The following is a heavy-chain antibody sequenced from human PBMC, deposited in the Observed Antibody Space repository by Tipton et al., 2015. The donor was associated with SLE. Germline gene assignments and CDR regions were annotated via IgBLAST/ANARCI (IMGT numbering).Heavy chain of an antibody. CDR3: AKDLYYDSLTGPSLFDY. Sequence: SLRLSCAASGFTFSSYEMNWVRQAPGKGLESVAYISSSGYAIYYADSVKGRFTISRDNANNSLYLQMNSLRAEDTAMYYCAKDLYYDSLTGPSLFDYWGQGTLVTVSS. V-gene: IGHV3-48*03. CDR1: GFTFSSYE. CDR2: ISSSGYAI. D-gene: IGHD3-9*01. J-gene: IGHJ4*02.